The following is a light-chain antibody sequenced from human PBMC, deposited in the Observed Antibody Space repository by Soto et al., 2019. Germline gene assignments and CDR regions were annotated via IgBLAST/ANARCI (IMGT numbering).Light chain of an antibody. J-gene: IGLJ1*01. Sequence: QSALTQPASVSGSPGQSITISCTGTSSDVGGYNYVSWYQQHPGKAPKLMIYDVSNRPSGVSNRFSGSKSGNTAVLTISGLQAEDEADYYCSSYSSSSTRVFGTGTKLTVL. CDR1: SSDVGGYNY. CDR2: DVS. V-gene: IGLV2-14*01. CDR3: SSYSSSSTRV.